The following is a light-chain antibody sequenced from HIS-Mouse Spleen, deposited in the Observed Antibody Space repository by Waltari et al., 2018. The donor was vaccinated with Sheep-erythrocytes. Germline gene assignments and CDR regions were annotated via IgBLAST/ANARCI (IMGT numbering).Light chain of an antibody. V-gene: IGKV3-15*01. J-gene: IGKJ1*01. CDR3: QQYVSSPRT. CDR2: GAS. Sequence: EIVMTQSPATLSVSPGERATLSCRASQSVSSNLAWYQQKPGQAPRLLIYGASTRATGIPARFSGSGSGTEFTLTISRLEPEDFAVYYCQQYVSSPRTFGQGTKVEIK. CDR1: QSVSSN.